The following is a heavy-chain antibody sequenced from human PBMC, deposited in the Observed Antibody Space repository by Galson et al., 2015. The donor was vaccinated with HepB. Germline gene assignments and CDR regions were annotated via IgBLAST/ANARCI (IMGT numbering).Heavy chain of an antibody. CDR3: ARDHRITMVRGVTHPFDY. Sequence: SLRLSCAASGFTFSSYAMHWVRQAPGKGLEWVAVISYDGSNKYYADSVKGRFTISRDNSKNTLYLQMISLRAEDTAVYYCARDHRITMVRGVTHPFDYWGQGTLVTVSS. J-gene: IGHJ4*02. V-gene: IGHV3-30*04. D-gene: IGHD3-10*01. CDR2: ISYDGSNK. CDR1: GFTFSSYA.